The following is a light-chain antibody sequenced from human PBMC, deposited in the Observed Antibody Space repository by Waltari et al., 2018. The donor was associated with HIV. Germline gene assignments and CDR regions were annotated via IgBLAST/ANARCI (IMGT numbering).Light chain of an antibody. J-gene: IGLJ2*01. CDR1: SSDVGAYNF. CDR3: CSYAGNYIFD. V-gene: IGLV2-11*01. CDR2: DVK. Sequence: QSALTQPRSVSGSPGQSVTISCTGTSSDVGAYNFVSWYQQYPGKAPKPVIYDVKKRPSGVPDRFYGSKSDNTASLTISGLQAEDEAEYYCCSYAGNYIFDFGGGTKLTVL.